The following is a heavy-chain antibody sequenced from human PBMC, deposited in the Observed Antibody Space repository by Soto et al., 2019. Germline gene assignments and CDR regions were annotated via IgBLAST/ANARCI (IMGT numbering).Heavy chain of an antibody. Sequence: GESLKISFKGSGYSFTSYLICWVRQMPGKGLEWMGIIYPGDSDTRYSPSFQGQVAFSADKSISTAYLQWSGLKASDTAIYYCARRLSTGWFFDFWGQGTLVTVSS. D-gene: IGHD6-19*01. CDR1: GYSFTSYL. J-gene: IGHJ4*02. V-gene: IGHV5-51*01. CDR3: ARRLSTGWFFDF. CDR2: IYPGDSDT.